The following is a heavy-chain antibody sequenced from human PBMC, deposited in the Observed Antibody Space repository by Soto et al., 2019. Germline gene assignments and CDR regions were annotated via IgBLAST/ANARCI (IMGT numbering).Heavy chain of an antibody. CDR1: GYPFTTYG. V-gene: IGHV1-18*04. Sequence: QVQLVQSGDEVKKPGASVKVSCKASGYPFTTYGITWVRQAPGQGLEWMGWISTYNGNTNYAQSLQGRVTMTRETSSTIAYMELRSLRSDDTAVHYCARVMTTFGVVSKGPDHWGQGTLVTVSS. D-gene: IGHD3-3*01. J-gene: IGHJ4*02. CDR3: ARVMTTFGVVSKGPDH. CDR2: ISTYNGNT.